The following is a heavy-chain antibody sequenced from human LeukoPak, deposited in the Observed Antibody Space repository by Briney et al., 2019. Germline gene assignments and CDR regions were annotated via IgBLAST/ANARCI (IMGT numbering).Heavy chain of an antibody. Sequence: HPGGSLRLSCAASGFTFNSYAMSWVRQAPEKGLEWVATISGSGGSTYYADSVKGRFTISRDNSKNTLYLQMNSLRAEDTAVYYCAKEYLLCGTSCYPRSNWFDPWGQGTLVTVSS. J-gene: IGHJ5*02. CDR2: ISGSGGST. CDR1: GFTFNSYA. CDR3: AKEYLLCGTSCYPRSNWFDP. V-gene: IGHV3-23*01. D-gene: IGHD2-2*01.